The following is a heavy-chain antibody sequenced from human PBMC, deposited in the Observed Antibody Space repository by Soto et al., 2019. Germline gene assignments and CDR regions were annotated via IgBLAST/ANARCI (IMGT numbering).Heavy chain of an antibody. J-gene: IGHJ4*02. CDR2: IYNGGST. D-gene: IGHD2-8*02. CDR1: GDSVSIVGFH. V-gene: IGHV4-30-4*01. CDR3: ARALVGLDTISYFDY. Sequence: SETLSLTCTVSGDSVSIVGFHWACLRRPPGKGLEWIGYIYNGGSTYYRPSLESRMHMSLDATRTHYSLRLTSVTAADTAVYFCARALVGLDTISYFDYWGQGKLVTVSS.